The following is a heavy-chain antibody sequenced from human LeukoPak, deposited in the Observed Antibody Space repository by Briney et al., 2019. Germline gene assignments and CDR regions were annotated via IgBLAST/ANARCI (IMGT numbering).Heavy chain of an antibody. V-gene: IGHV4-39*07. CDR3: ARNFQEDARPHSYWYEGPFNWFDP. CDR2: MYYSGTT. J-gene: IGHJ5*02. CDR1: GFSIRSSRYY. Sequence: SETLSLTCTVSGFSIRSSRYYWGWIRQPPGKGLEWIGSMYYSGTTYYNPSLKSRVTISLDTSKNQFSLKVSSVTAADTAVYYCARNFQEDARPHSYWYEGPFNWFDPWGPGTLVTVSS. D-gene: IGHD1-1*01.